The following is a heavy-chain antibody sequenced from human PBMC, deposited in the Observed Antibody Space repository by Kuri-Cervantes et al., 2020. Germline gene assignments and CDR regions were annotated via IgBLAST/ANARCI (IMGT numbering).Heavy chain of an antibody. CDR2: ISYDGSNK. CDR3: AKVYRGGSEGMDV. CDR1: GFTFSSYA. V-gene: IGHV3-30-3*01. D-gene: IGHD3-16*01. J-gene: IGHJ6*02. Sequence: GESLKISCAASGFTFSSYAMHWVRQAPGKGLEWVAVISYDGSNKYYADSVKGRFTISRDNSKNTLYLQMNSLRAEDTAVYYCAKVYRGGSEGMDVWGQGTTVTVSS.